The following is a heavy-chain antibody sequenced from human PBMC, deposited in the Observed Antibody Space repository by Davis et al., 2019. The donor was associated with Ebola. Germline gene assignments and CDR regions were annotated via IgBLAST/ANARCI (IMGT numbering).Heavy chain of an antibody. D-gene: IGHD3-10*01. Sequence: PSETLSLTCTVSGGSVSSGSYYWSWIRQPPGKGLEWIGYIYYSGSTNYNPSLKNRVTISVDTSKNQFSLKLSSVTAADTAVYYCARDWDYYGSGYGMDVWGQGTTVTVSS. CDR2: IYYSGST. V-gene: IGHV4-61*01. CDR1: GGSVSSGSYY. J-gene: IGHJ6*02. CDR3: ARDWDYYGSGYGMDV.